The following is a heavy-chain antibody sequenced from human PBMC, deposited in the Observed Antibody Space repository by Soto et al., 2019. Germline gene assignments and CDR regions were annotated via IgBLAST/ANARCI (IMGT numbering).Heavy chain of an antibody. D-gene: IGHD3-9*01. Sequence: LSLTCTLSGGAINDHYWSFIRQPPGKGLEWIGYIYYNGNTNYNPSLESRITISVDRSRNQFSLRLTSLTAADTAVYYCARVRTGYFDYWGRGALVTVSS. V-gene: IGHV4-59*11. J-gene: IGHJ4*02. CDR2: IYYNGNT. CDR3: ARVRTGYFDY. CDR1: GGAINDHY.